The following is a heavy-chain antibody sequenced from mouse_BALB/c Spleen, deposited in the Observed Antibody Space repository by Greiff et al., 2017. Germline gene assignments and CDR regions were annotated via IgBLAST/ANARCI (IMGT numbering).Heavy chain of an antibody. Sequence: EVMLVESGGDLLKPGGSLKLSCAASGFTFSSYGMSWVRQTPDKRLEWVATISSGGSYTYYPDSVKGRFTISRDNAKNTLYLQMSSLKSEDTAMYYCARQDYDDYAMDYWGQGTSVTVSS. CDR3: ARQDYDDYAMDY. D-gene: IGHD2-4*01. V-gene: IGHV5-6*02. CDR2: ISSGGSYT. J-gene: IGHJ4*01. CDR1: GFTFSSYG.